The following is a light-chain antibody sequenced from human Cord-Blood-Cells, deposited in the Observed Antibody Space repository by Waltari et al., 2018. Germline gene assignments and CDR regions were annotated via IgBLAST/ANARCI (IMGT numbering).Light chain of an antibody. V-gene: IGLV2-23*01. Sequence: QSALTQPASVSGSPGQSITISCTGTSSDVGSYNLFSWYQQHPGKAPKLMIYEGSKRPSGVSNRFSGSKSGNTASLTISGLQAEDEADYYCCSYAGSSYVFGTGTKVTVL. CDR2: EGS. J-gene: IGLJ1*01. CDR1: SSDVGSYNL. CDR3: CSYAGSSYV.